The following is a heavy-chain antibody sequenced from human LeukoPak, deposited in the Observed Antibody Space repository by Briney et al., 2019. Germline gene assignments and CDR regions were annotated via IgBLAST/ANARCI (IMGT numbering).Heavy chain of an antibody. J-gene: IGHJ3*02. CDR1: GYTFTGYY. CDR3: ARGITMIVVVIPEFAFDI. CDR2: INPNSGGT. V-gene: IGHV1-2*02. Sequence: ASVKVSCKASGYTFTGYYMHWVRQAPGQGLEWMGWINPNSGGTNYAQKLQGRVTMTTDTSTSTAYMELRSLRSDDTAVYYCARGITMIVVVIPEFAFDIWGQGTMVTVSS. D-gene: IGHD3-22*01.